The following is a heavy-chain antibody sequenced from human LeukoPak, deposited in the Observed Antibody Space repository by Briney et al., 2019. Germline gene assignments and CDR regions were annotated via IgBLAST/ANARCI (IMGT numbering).Heavy chain of an antibody. V-gene: IGHV3-30*04. J-gene: IGHJ4*02. Sequence: GGSLRLSCAASDFPFIGYTMHWVRQAPGKGLEWVAGIPYDGSQNSYADSVKGRFSISRDNSKSALYLQLSSLRPEDTAVYYCTREGRFKAQHLFDYWGQGTMVTVSS. D-gene: IGHD2-2*01. CDR3: TREGRFKAQHLFDY. CDR2: IPYDGSQN. CDR1: DFPFIGYT.